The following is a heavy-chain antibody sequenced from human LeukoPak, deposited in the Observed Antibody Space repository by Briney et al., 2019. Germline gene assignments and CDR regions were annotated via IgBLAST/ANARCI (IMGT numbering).Heavy chain of an antibody. V-gene: IGHV4-59*12. CDR3: ARRRAYGSGSRAFDI. J-gene: IGHJ3*02. Sequence: SETLSLTCTVSGGSISNYYWSWIRQPPGKGLEWIGYIYYSGSTSYNPSLKSRVTISVDTSKNQFSLKLSSVTAADTAVYYCARRRAYGSGSRAFDIWGQGTMVTVSS. CDR1: GGSISNYY. D-gene: IGHD3-10*01. CDR2: IYYSGST.